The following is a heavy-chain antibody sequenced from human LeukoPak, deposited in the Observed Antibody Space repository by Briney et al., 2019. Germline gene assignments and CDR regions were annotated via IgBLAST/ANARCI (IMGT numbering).Heavy chain of an antibody. V-gene: IGHV3-7*01. J-gene: IGHJ4*02. Sequence: GGSLRLSCAASGFTFSSYWMSWVRQAPGKGLEWVANIKQDGSEKYYVDSVKGRFTISRDNAKNSLYLQMNSLRAEDTAVYYCARFRVGRSGSYLNYLDYWGQGTLVTVSS. CDR3: ARFRVGRSGSYLNYLDY. D-gene: IGHD3-10*01. CDR1: GFTFSSYW. CDR2: IKQDGSEK.